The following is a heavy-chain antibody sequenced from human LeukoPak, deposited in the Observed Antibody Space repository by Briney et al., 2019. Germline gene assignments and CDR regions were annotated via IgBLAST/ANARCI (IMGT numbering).Heavy chain of an antibody. CDR1: GFTFSSYG. Sequence: GGSLRLSCTASGFTFSSYGMNWVRQAPGKGLEWVSSISSSSSYIYYADSVKGRFTISRDNAKNSLYLQMNSLRAEDTAVYYCARDHMRDFDYWGQGTLVTVSS. CDR3: ARDHMRDFDY. V-gene: IGHV3-21*01. CDR2: ISSSSSYI. J-gene: IGHJ4*02.